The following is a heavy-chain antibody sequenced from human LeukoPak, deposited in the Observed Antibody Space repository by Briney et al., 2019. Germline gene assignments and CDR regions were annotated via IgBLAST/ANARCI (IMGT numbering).Heavy chain of an antibody. CDR3: AKVPYSDYGSGRPPFMDV. D-gene: IGHD3-10*01. V-gene: IGHV3-23*01. Sequence: GGSLRLSCAASGFTFSSYAMSWVRQAPGNGLESVSTTTNSGISTYYADSVKGRFTISRDNSKNTLFLQMNSLRADDTAVFYCAKVPYSDYGSGRPPFMDVWGQGTTVAVSS. J-gene: IGHJ6*02. CDR2: TTNSGIST. CDR1: GFTFSSYA.